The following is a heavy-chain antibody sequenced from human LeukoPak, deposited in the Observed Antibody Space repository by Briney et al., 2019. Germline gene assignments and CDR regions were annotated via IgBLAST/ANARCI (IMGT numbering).Heavy chain of an antibody. CDR1: GYTFTSYD. CDR2: KNPNSGRT. CDR3: ARGPVSTHGMDV. J-gene: IGHJ6*02. Sequence: ASVKDSCKASGYTFTSYDINWVRQATGQGLEWMGWKNPNSGRTGFAQKFQGRLTMTTNTSISTAYMELSSLTSEDTAVYYCARGPVSTHGMDVWGQGTTVTVSS. V-gene: IGHV1-8*01. D-gene: IGHD2-2*01.